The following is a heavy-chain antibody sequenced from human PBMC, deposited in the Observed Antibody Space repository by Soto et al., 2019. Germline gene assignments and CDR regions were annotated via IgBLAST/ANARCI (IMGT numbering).Heavy chain of an antibody. CDR3: AKDSGSYTGWFDP. CDR2: ISAYNDNT. CDR1: GYSFTTYG. Sequence: GASVKVSCKASGYSFTTYGINWVRQAPGQGLEWMGWISAYNDNTKYAQRFQGRVTMTTDTSTSTAYMELTSLRSDDTAVYYCAKDSGSYTGWFDPWGQGTLVTVSS. J-gene: IGHJ5*02. D-gene: IGHD1-26*01. V-gene: IGHV1-18*04.